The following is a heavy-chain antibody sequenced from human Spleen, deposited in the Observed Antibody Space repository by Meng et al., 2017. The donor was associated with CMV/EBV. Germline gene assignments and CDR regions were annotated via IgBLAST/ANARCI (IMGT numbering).Heavy chain of an antibody. CDR1: GFTFSSYW. V-gene: IGHV3-74*01. D-gene: IGHD2-8*01. CDR2: VISDGSGT. CDR3: GRDNGGAGGIDP. Sequence: GESLKISCAASGFTFSSYWMHWVRQVPGKGLVWVSRVISDGSGTSYADSVKGRFTVSRDNAKNMLYLQMNSLRVEDTAIYYCGRDNGGAGGIDPWGQGTLVTVS. J-gene: IGHJ5*02.